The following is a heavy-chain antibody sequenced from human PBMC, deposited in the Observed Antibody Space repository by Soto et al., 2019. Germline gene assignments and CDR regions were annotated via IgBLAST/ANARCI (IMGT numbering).Heavy chain of an antibody. CDR1: GVSISSHGYF. CDR3: MNYNSGWKY. J-gene: IGHJ4*02. CDR2: ISYSGST. V-gene: IGHV4-39*01. D-gene: IGHD5-12*01. Sequence: QLQLQESGPGLVQPSETLSLTCTVSGVSISSHGYFWGWIRQPPGKGLEWIGMISYSGSTYYSPSLKXRXTXXADTSKNQLSLRLSSVTAADTAVFPCMNYNSGWKYWGQGTVVTVSS.